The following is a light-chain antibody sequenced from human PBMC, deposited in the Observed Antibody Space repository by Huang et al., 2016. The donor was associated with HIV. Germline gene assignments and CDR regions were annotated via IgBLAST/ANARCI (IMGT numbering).Light chain of an antibody. Sequence: DIVMTQSPDSLAVSLGERNTINCRSSQSVLYSSNNKNYLAWYQPKPGQPPKLLITWASTRESGVPDRFSGSGSGTDFTLTISSLQAEDVAVYCCQQFYIPPPTFGQGTKVEIK. J-gene: IGKJ1*01. CDR3: QQFYIPPPT. CDR2: WAS. CDR1: QSVLYSSNNKNY. V-gene: IGKV4-1*01.